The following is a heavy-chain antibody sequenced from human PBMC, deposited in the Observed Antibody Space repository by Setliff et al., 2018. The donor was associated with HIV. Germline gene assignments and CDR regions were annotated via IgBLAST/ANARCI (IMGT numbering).Heavy chain of an antibody. CDR1: GGSISSSSYY. V-gene: IGHV4-30-4*08. J-gene: IGHJ3*02. CDR3: AREVDVVTTSDAFDI. CDR2: IYYNGNAY. D-gene: IGHD2-21*02. Sequence: SETLSLTCTVSGGSISSSSYYWGWIRQPPGKGLEWIGYIYYNGNAYYYNPSLKSRTTISLDTSMNQFSLKLTSVTAADTAVYYCAREVDVVTTSDAFDIWGQGTMVT.